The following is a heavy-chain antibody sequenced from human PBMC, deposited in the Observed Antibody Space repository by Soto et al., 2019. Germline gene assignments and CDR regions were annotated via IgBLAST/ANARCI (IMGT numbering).Heavy chain of an antibody. V-gene: IGHV3-48*02. CDR3: ARALYYDSTPFDY. CDR2: ISSSSSTI. CDR1: GFSFSTYS. Sequence: PGGSLRLSCAASGFSFSTYSVNWVRQAPGKGLEWVSYISSSSSTIYYADSVKGRFTISRDNAKNSLYLQMNSLRDEDTAVYYCARALYYDSTPFDYWGQGTLVTVSS. D-gene: IGHD3-22*01. J-gene: IGHJ4*02.